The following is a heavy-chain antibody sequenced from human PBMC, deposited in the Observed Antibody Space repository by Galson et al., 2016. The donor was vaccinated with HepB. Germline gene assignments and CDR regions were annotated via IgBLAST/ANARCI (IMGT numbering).Heavy chain of an antibody. CDR3: ARAQRAYGDGYKSFDD. J-gene: IGHJ4*02. Sequence: QSGAEVKKPGESLKISCKVSGYSFSTYWIGWVRQVPGIGLEWMGVIYPGDSQTRYTPSFQGQVTISTDTSSGIAYLQWSSLKASDTAIYYCARAQRAYGDGYKSFDDWGQGTLVTVSS. CDR1: GYSFSTYW. D-gene: IGHD5-24*01. CDR2: IYPGDSQT. V-gene: IGHV5-51*01.